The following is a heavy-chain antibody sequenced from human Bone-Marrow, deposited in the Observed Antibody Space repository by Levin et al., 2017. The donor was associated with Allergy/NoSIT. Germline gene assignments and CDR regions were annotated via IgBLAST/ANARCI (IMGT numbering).Heavy chain of an antibody. CDR1: GYTFTDYY. Sequence: ASVKVSCKTYGYTFTDYYIHWVRQAPGQSLEWMGVVNPSGGATNYAQKFQGRVTMTRDTSTSTVTVEMSSLRSDDTAVYYCVRAKSGPAGYYFEYWGQGTLVTVSS. D-gene: IGHD2-2*01. J-gene: IGHJ4*02. V-gene: IGHV1-46*01. CDR3: VRAKSGPAGYYFEY. CDR2: VNPSGGAT.